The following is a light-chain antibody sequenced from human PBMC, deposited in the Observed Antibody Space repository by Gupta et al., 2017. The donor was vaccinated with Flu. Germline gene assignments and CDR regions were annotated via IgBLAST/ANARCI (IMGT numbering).Light chain of an antibody. CDR3: CSYAGSSTYVV. V-gene: IGLV2-23*01. Sequence: QSALTQPASVSGSPGQSITISCTGTSSDVGSYNLVSWYQQHPGKAPKLMIYEGSKRPSGVSKRFSGSKSGNTASLTIYGLQAEDEAEYYCCSYAGSSTYVVFGGGTKLTVL. J-gene: IGLJ2*01. CDR1: SSDVGSYNL. CDR2: EGS.